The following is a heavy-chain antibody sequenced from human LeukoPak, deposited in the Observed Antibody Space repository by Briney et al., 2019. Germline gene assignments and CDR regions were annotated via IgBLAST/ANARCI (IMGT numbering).Heavy chain of an antibody. Sequence: GKSLGLSCTASGFTFSDYGMHWVRQPPGKGLEWVAIIWYDGSNKTYEDSVKGRFTISRDNSKNTLYLQMNSLRAEDTAVYYCARGVDYYENSGTIDYWGQGTLVTVSS. CDR3: ARGVDYYENSGTIDY. CDR2: IWYDGSNK. D-gene: IGHD3-22*01. CDR1: GFTFSDYG. V-gene: IGHV3-33*01. J-gene: IGHJ4*02.